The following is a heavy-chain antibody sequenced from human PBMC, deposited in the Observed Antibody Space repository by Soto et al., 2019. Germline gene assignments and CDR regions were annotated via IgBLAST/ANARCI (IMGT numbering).Heavy chain of an antibody. Sequence: SVKVSCKASGGTFSSYAISWMRQAPGQGLEWMGGITPFNGNTKYAQKFQDRVTFTGDTSLNTAYMELSSLRSDDTAMFYCASGRYDASGYFDYWGQGTLVTVSS. V-gene: IGHV1-69*10. CDR1: GGTFSSYA. J-gene: IGHJ4*02. D-gene: IGHD3-22*01. CDR2: ITPFNGNT. CDR3: ASGRYDASGYFDY.